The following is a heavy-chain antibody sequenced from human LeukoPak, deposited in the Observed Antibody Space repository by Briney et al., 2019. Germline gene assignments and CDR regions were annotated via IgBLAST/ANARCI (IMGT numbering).Heavy chain of an antibody. V-gene: IGHV3-7*01. Sequence: HPGGSLRLFCAASGFTFSNYWVTWVRQAPGKGLEWVASIKEDGSDKYYVDSVKGRFTISRDNAKNSLYLQMNSLRAEDTAVYYCALYARVPDHWGQGTLVTVSS. J-gene: IGHJ5*02. CDR1: GFTFSNYW. CDR3: ALYARVPDH. CDR2: IKEDGSDK. D-gene: IGHD3-16*01.